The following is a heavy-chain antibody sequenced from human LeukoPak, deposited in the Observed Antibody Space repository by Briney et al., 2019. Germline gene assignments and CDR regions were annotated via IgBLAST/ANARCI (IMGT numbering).Heavy chain of an antibody. CDR2: ISYDGSNK. CDR3: ARTYSGSSAFDY. CDR1: GFTFSSYG. D-gene: IGHD1-26*01. J-gene: IGHJ4*02. V-gene: IGHV3-30*03. Sequence: GGSLRLSCAASGFTFSSYGMHWVRQAPGKGLEWVAAISYDGSNKYYADSVKGRFTISRDNSQNTLYLQMNSLRAEDTAVYYCARTYSGSSAFDYWGQGTLVTVSS.